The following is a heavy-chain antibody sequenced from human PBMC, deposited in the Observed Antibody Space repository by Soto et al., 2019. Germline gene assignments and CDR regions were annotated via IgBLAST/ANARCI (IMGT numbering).Heavy chain of an antibody. V-gene: IGHV1-18*01. CDR2: ISAYNGNT. J-gene: IGHJ5*02. CDR3: ARASGSSYWFDP. Sequence: ASVKVSCKASGYTFTSYGISWVRQAPGQGLEWMGWISAYNGNTNYAQKLQGRVTMTTDTSTSTANMKLRSLRSDDTAVYYCARASGSSYWFDPWGQGTLVTVSS. CDR1: GYTFTSYG. D-gene: IGHD1-26*01.